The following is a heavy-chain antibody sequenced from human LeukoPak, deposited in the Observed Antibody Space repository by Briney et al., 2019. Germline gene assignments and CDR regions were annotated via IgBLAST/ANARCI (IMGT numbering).Heavy chain of an antibody. J-gene: IGHJ4*02. CDR1: GYTFTSYD. Sequence: GASVKVSCKAPGYTFTSYDINWVRQATGQGLEWMGWMNPNSGNTGYAQKFQGRVTMTRNTSISTAYMELSSLRPEDTAVYYCARGGPRGDSCDYWGQGTLVTVSS. CDR2: MNPNSGNT. CDR3: ARGGPRGDSCDY. V-gene: IGHV1-8*01. D-gene: IGHD2-15*01.